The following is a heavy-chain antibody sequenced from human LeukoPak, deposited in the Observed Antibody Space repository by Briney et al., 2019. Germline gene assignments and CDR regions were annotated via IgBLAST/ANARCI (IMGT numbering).Heavy chain of an antibody. D-gene: IGHD6-13*01. CDR1: GYSISSGYY. CDR3: ARQGGSSSPYYYYYMDV. J-gene: IGHJ6*03. Sequence: SETLSLTCAVSGYSISSGYYWGWFRQPPGKGLEWIGGMYHSGSTYYNPSLKSRVTISVDTSKSQFSLKLSSVTAADTAVYYCARQGGSSSPYYYYYMDVWGKGTTVTVSS. V-gene: IGHV4-38-2*01. CDR2: MYHSGST.